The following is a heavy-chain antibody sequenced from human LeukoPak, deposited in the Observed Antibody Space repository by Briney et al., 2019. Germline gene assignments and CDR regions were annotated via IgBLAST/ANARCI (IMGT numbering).Heavy chain of an antibody. CDR2: IKSNGSST. Sequence: GGSLRLSCAASRFSLSSYWMHWVRQPPGKGLVWVSRIKSNGSSTTYAASVQGRFTISRDNAKNTLYLQMNSLRGEDTAVYYCASDRSYAMDVWGQGTTVTVSS. CDR3: ASDRSYAMDV. CDR1: RFSLSSYW. J-gene: IGHJ6*02. V-gene: IGHV3-74*01.